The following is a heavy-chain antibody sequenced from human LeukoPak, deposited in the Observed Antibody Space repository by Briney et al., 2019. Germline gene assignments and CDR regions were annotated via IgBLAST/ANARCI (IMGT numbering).Heavy chain of an antibody. J-gene: IGHJ4*02. D-gene: IGHD6-19*01. CDR3: ARGGRGWQWLVPFLDY. Sequence: PGRSLRLSCAASGFTFSSYAMHWVRQAPGKGLERVAVISYDGSNKYYADSVKGRFTISRDNSKNTLYLQMNSLRAEDTAVYYCARGGRGWQWLVPFLDYWGQGTLVTVSS. V-gene: IGHV3-30*04. CDR1: GFTFSSYA. CDR2: ISYDGSNK.